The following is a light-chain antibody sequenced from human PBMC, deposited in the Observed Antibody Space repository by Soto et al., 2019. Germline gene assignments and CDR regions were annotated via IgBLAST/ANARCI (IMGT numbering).Light chain of an antibody. CDR3: QQYDSSPLT. V-gene: IGKV3-20*01. Sequence: EIVLTQSPGTLSLSPGERATLSCRASQSVSSSYLAWYQQKPGQAPSLLIYGASSRATGIPDRFSGSGSGTDFTLTISRLEPEDFAVYYCQQYDSSPLTFGQGTKVEI. CDR1: QSVSSSY. CDR2: GAS. J-gene: IGKJ1*01.